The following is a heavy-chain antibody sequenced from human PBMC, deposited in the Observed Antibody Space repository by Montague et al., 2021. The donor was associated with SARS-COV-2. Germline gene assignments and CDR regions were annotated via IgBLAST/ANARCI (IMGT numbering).Heavy chain of an antibody. D-gene: IGHD3-10*01. CDR1: GGSISSSSYY. J-gene: IGHJ5*02. CDR2: IYYGGST. Sequence: SETLSLTCTVSGGSISSSSYYWGWIRQPPGKGLEWIGSIYYGGSTYYNPSLKSRVTISVDTSKNQFSLKLSSVTAADTAVYYCARPLNLYYYGSGSYSSWFDPWGQGTLVTVSS. CDR3: ARPLNLYYYGSGSYSSWFDP. V-gene: IGHV4-39*01.